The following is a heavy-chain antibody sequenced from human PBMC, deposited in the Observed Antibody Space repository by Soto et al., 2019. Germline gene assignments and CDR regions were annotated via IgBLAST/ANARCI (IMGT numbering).Heavy chain of an antibody. J-gene: IGHJ6*02. D-gene: IGHD3-10*01. CDR1: GVSFNNNG. CDR3: ARVLYYGSGSYSPYGMDV. CDR2: VSPPVSTS. V-gene: IGHV1-69*01. Sequence: QGQLVQSGAEVKKPGSSVKVSCKTSGVSFNNNGTGWVRQAPGQGLEGMGGVSPPVSTSNYARKFQGRIAITADASTGTVNMELSSLTSEDTAQYYCARVLYYGSGSYSPYGMDVWGQGTTVTVSS.